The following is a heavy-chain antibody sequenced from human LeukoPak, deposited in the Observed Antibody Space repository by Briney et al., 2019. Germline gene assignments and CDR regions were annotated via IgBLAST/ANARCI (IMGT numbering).Heavy chain of an antibody. J-gene: IGHJ4*02. CDR1: GFTFSSYG. V-gene: IGHV3-33*01. CDR2: IWYDGSKK. Sequence: GGSLRLSCAASGFTFSSYGMHWVRQAPGKGLEWVALIWYDGSKKYHADSVKDRFSISRDNSKNTLYLQMSSLGAEDTAVYYCARDLGDSSGYSFDSWGQGTLVTVSS. D-gene: IGHD3-22*01. CDR3: ARDLGDSSGYSFDS.